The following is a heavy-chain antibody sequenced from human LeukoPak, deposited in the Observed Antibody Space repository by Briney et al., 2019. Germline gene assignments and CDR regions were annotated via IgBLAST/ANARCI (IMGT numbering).Heavy chain of an antibody. CDR1: GGSISSSNW. CDR2: IYHSGST. V-gene: IGHV4-4*02. J-gene: IGHJ4*02. CDR3: ARPAGGLYDFWSGYRHAWYFGY. Sequence: PSGTLSLTCAVSGGSISSSNWWSWVRQPPGKGLEWIGEIYHSGSTNYNPSLKSRVTISVDKSKNQFSLKLSSVTAADTAVYYCARPAGGLYDFWSGYRHAWYFGYWGQGTLVTVSS. D-gene: IGHD3-3*01.